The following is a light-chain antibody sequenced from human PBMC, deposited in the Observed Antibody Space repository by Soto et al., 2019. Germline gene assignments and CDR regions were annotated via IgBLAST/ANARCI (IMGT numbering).Light chain of an antibody. J-gene: IGLJ2*01. CDR1: SSNIGSNT. Sequence: QSVLTQPPSASGTPGQRVTISCSGSSSNIGSNTVNWYQQLPGTAPKLLIYNNNQRPSGVPDRFSGSKSGTSASLAIGGLQPEDEADYYCAAWDDSLNGVIFGGGTKLTVL. CDR2: NNN. V-gene: IGLV1-44*01. CDR3: AAWDDSLNGVI.